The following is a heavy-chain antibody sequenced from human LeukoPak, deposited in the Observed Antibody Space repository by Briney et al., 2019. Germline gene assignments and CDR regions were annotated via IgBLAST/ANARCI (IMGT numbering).Heavy chain of an antibody. V-gene: IGHV3-23*01. CDR2: ISGSGGST. CDR1: GFTFSSYA. D-gene: IGHD2-2*01. CDR3: AKDRGSTTTYYFDY. J-gene: IGHJ4*02. Sequence: GGSLRLSCAASGFTFSSYAMNWVRQAPGKGLEWVSVISGSGGSTYYADSVKGRFTISRDNSKNTLYLQMNSLRAEDTAVYYCAKDRGSTTTYYFDYWGQGTLVTVSS.